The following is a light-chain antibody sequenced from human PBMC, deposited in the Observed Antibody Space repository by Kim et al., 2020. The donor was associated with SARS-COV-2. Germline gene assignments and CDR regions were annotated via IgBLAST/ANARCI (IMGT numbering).Light chain of an antibody. Sequence: SVSVGDRVTITSQESEDMNNFLTWYQQKPGKAPQIMIYDASCLGTGVPARFSGRGSGTHFTLTITNQQPEDIATYYGQQFDVIPYTFGQGTKMEI. CDR2: DAS. CDR1: EDMNNF. V-gene: IGKV1-33*01. CDR3: QQFDVIPYT. J-gene: IGKJ2*01.